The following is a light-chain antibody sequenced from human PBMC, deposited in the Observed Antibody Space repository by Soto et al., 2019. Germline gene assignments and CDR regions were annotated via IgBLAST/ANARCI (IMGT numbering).Light chain of an antibody. J-gene: IGKJ1*01. CDR2: KAS. CDR3: QQYNSYSGGT. CDR1: QGISSY. Sequence: VIWMTQSPSLLSASTGDRVTISCRMSQGISSYLAWYQQKPGKAPKLLIYKASSLESGVPSRFSGSGSGTEFTLTISSLQPDDFATYYCQQYNSYSGGTFGQGTKVDIK. V-gene: IGKV1D-8*03.